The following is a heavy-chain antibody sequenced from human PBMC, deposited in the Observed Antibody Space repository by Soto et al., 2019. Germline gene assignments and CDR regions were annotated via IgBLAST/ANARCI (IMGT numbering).Heavy chain of an antibody. V-gene: IGHV3-30*18. J-gene: IGHJ4*02. D-gene: IGHD3-3*01. CDR2: ISYGGSDK. CDR1: GFTLSRNR. Sequence: GGSLRLSCAASGFTLSRNRMPWARQAPGKGLEWVAGISYGGSDKRYADSVKGQFTISRDNSKNMLFLQINSLRTEDTAVYYCAKGTGFLEWLWGRGTLVTVSS. CDR3: AKGTGFLEWL.